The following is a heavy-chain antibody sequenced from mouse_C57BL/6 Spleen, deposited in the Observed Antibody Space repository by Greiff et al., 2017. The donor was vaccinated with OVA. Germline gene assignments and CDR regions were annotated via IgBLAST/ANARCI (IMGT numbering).Heavy chain of an antibody. Sequence: EVQLQQSGAELVRPGASVKLSCTASGFNIKDDYMHWVKQRPEQGLEWIGWIDPENGDTEYASKFQGKATITADTSSNTAYLQLSSLTSEDTAVYYCTTPDYDDPLYAMDYWGQGTSVTVSS. CDR1: GFNIKDDY. D-gene: IGHD2-4*01. J-gene: IGHJ4*01. CDR2: IDPENGDT. CDR3: TTPDYDDPLYAMDY. V-gene: IGHV14-4*01.